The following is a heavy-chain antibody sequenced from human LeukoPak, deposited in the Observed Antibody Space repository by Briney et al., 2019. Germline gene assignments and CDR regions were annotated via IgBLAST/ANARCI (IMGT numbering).Heavy chain of an antibody. CDR2: ISSSSSYI. Sequence: GGSLRLSCAASGFTFSSYSMNWVRQAPGKGLEWVSSISSSSSYIYYADSVKGRFTISRDNAKNSLYLQMNSLRAEDTAVYYCARDAPMAYYYDSSGPDWGQGTLVTVSS. D-gene: IGHD3-22*01. CDR1: GFTFSSYS. V-gene: IGHV3-21*01. J-gene: IGHJ4*02. CDR3: ARDAPMAYYYDSSGPD.